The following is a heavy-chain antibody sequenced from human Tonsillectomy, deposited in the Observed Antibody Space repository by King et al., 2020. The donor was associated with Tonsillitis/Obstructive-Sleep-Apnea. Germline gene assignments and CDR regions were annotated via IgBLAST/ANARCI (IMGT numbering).Heavy chain of an antibody. CDR3: AREGDYNILTGYSSGPYYYYGMDV. V-gene: IGHV3-74*01. D-gene: IGHD3-9*01. CDR2: INSDGSST. CDR1: GFTFSSYW. J-gene: IGHJ6*02. Sequence: VQLVESGGGLVQAGGSLRLSCAASGFTFSSYWMHWVRQAPGKGLVWVSRINSDGSSTSYADSVKGRFTISRDNAKNTLYLQMNSLRAEDTAVYYCAREGDYNILTGYSSGPYYYYGMDVWGQGTTVTVSS.